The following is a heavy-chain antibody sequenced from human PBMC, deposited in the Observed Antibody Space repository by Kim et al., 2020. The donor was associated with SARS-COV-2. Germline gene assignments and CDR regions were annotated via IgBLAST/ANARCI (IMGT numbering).Heavy chain of an antibody. Sequence: SETLSLTCTVSGDSISSRSYYWAWFRQPLGKGLEWIATIYYTGATYYNPSLQSRVTISVDTSKNQFSLNLSSVTATDTAVYYCARRGGIVNNYNYWGQGTLVTVSS. J-gene: IGHJ4*02. D-gene: IGHD1-1*01. CDR2: IYYTGAT. CDR3: ARRGGIVNNYNY. CDR1: GDSISSRSYY. V-gene: IGHV4-39*01.